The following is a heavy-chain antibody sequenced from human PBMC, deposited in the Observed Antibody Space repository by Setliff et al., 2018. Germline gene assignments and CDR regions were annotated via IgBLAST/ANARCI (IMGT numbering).Heavy chain of an antibody. Sequence: SETLSLTCAVYGESFSDYYGSWIRQPPGKGPEWIGEINQSGGTNYNPSLKSRVTISVDTPNNQFSLKLSSLTAADTAVYYCARGRSKTWNIWGQGTMVTVSS. D-gene: IGHD1-1*01. V-gene: IGHV4-34*01. CDR1: GESFSDYY. CDR3: ARGRSKTWNI. J-gene: IGHJ3*02. CDR2: INQSGGT.